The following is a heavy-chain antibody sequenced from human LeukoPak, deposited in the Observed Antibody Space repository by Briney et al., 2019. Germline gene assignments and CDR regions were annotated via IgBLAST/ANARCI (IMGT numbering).Heavy chain of an antibody. Sequence: TPSETLSLTCTVSGVSISSGHYYWAWIRQPPGRGLECIASVLYSGSTYYDPSFNGRVTLSVDTSKNQFSLRLSSVTAADTAIYYCARHTIDTTLGGVPDYFDAWGQGTPVTVSS. CDR2: VLYSGST. J-gene: IGHJ5*02. CDR3: ARHTIDTTLGGVPDYFDA. D-gene: IGHD3-16*01. V-gene: IGHV4-39*07. CDR1: GVSISSGHYY.